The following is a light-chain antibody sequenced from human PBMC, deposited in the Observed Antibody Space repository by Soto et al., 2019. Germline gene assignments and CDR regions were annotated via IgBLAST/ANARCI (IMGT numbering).Light chain of an antibody. CDR3: NSYTLSKTVI. CDR2: EVT. V-gene: IGLV2-14*01. J-gene: IGLJ2*01. CDR1: SSDVGAHDF. Sequence: QSALTQPASVSGSPGQSITISCSGTSSDVGAHDFVSWYQHHPDKAPKVIIFEVTKRPSGVSDRFSGSMTGNTASLTISGLQAEDEADYYCNSYTLSKTVIFGGGTKFTVL.